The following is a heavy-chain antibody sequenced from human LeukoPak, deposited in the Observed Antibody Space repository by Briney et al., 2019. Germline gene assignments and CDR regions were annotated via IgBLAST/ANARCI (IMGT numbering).Heavy chain of an antibody. CDR3: ARNPDPLYYYDSSEDAFDI. Sequence: ASVKLSCKASGYTFTTYGVSWVRQAPGQGLEWMGWISAYNGHTSYAQKLQGRVTMTTDTSTSTAYMELRSLRSDDTAVYYCARNPDPLYYYDSSEDAFDIWGQGTMVTVSS. V-gene: IGHV1-18*01. J-gene: IGHJ3*02. D-gene: IGHD3-22*01. CDR1: GYTFTTYG. CDR2: ISAYNGHT.